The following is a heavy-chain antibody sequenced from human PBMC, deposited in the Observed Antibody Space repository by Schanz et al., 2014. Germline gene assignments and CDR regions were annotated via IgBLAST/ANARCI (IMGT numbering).Heavy chain of an antibody. V-gene: IGHV3-48*01. J-gene: IGHJ4*02. CDR3: VSSGSYSSYAF. CDR1: GITFSSHS. CDR2: ITYNGGTI. D-gene: IGHD3-10*01. Sequence: EVQLLESGGGLVQPGGSPRLSCAASGITFSSHSFNWVRQAPGKGLEWISYITYNGGTIYYADSVKGRFTISRDNAKNSLYLQMNSLRAEDTAVYHCVSSGSYSSYAFWGQGTLXTVSS.